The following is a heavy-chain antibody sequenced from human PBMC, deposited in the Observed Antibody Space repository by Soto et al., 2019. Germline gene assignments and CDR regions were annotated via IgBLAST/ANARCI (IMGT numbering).Heavy chain of an antibody. V-gene: IGHV1-69*02. CDR2: IIPILGIA. J-gene: IGHJ4*02. CDR3: ARSLGELRRNDY. D-gene: IGHD1-26*01. Sequence: QVQLVQSGAEVKKPGSSVKVSCKASGGTFSSYTISWVRQAPGQGLEWMGRIIPILGIANYAQKFQGRVTITADKSTSTAYMELSSLRSEDTAVYYCARSLGELRRNDYWGQGTLVTVSS. CDR1: GGTFSSYT.